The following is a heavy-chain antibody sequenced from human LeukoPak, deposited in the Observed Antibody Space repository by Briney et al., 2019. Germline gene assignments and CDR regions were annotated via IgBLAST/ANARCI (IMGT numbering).Heavy chain of an antibody. CDR3: XKIGXXXYXXL. V-gene: IGHV3-23*01. Sequence: GGSLRLSCAASGFTLSSSALSWVRQAPGKGPEWVSSISGGVSTYYADSVKGRFTISRDSSKNTLYLQMESLRADDTARYYCXKIGXXXYXXLWGRGTLVTVSS. J-gene: IGHJ2*01. CDR1: GFTLSSSA. CDR2: ISGGVST.